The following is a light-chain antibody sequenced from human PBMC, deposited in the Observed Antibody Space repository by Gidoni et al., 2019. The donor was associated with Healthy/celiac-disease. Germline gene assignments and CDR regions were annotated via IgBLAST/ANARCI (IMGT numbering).Light chain of an antibody. CDR2: AAS. CDR3: QQSYSTPPT. Sequence: DIQMTQSPSSLSASVGDRVTITCRASQSISSYLNWYQQKPGKAPKLLSYAASSLQSGVPSRFSGSGSGTDVTLTISSLQPEDFATYYCQQSYSTPPTFXXXTKLEIK. V-gene: IGKV1-39*01. J-gene: IGKJ2*01. CDR1: QSISSY.